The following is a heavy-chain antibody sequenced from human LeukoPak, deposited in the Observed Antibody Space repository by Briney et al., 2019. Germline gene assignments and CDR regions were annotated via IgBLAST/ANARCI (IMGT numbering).Heavy chain of an antibody. CDR1: GFTFSSYA. CDR2: ISLSSSTI. Sequence: PGGSLRLSCAASGFTFSSYAMNLVRQAPGKGLEWVSYISLSSSTIYYADSVKGRFTISRDNAKNSLYLQMNSLRDEDTAVYYCARDSTGRSWFDPWGQGTLVTVSS. CDR3: ARDSTGRSWFDP. J-gene: IGHJ5*02. D-gene: IGHD1-14*01. V-gene: IGHV3-48*02.